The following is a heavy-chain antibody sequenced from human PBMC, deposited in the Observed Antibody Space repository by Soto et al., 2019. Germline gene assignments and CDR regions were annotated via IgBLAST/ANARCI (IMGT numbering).Heavy chain of an antibody. Sequence: QVQVVESGGGVVQPGRSLRLSCAASGFSFNSFAMHWVRQAPGRGLEWVAVIWYDGSNKYYADYVKGRFTISRDNSKNTLSLQMDSLRAEDTALYYCARDPSAIAASGNLDYWGQGTLVTVSS. CDR1: GFSFNSFA. V-gene: IGHV3-33*01. D-gene: IGHD6-13*01. CDR2: IWYDGSNK. CDR3: ARDPSAIAASGNLDY. J-gene: IGHJ4*02.